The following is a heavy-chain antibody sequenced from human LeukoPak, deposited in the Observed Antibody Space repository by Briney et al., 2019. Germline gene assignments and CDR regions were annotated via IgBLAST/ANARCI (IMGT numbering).Heavy chain of an antibody. J-gene: IGHJ6*03. CDR1: GGSISNHF. CDR3: ARGPNFDWLLTYYYYMDV. D-gene: IGHD3-9*01. Sequence: SETLSLTCTVSGGSISNHFWSWIRQPPGKGLEWIGYIYYRGTTNYNPSLKSRVTISLGTSNNQISLKLSSVTAADTAVYYCARGPNFDWLLTYYYYMDVWGKGTTVTVSS. CDR2: IYYRGTT. V-gene: IGHV4-59*11.